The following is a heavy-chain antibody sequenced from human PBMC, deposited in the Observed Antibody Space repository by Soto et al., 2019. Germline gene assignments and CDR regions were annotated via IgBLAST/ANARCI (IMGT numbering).Heavy chain of an antibody. D-gene: IGHD3-22*01. CDR3: AHSSSLRYYYDSSGYYYRSFDN. Sequence: QITLKESGPTLVKPTQTLTLTCTFSGFSLSTSGVGVGWIRQPPGKALEWLALIYWDDDKRYSPSLKSRLTITKDTSKNQVVLTMTNMDPVDTATYYCAHSSSLRYYYDSSGYYYRSFDNWGQGTLVTVSS. V-gene: IGHV2-5*02. J-gene: IGHJ4*02. CDR1: GFSLSTSGVG. CDR2: IYWDDDK.